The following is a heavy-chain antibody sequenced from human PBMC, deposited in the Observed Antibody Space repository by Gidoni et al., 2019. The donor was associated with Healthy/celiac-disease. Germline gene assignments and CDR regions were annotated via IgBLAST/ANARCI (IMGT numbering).Heavy chain of an antibody. CDR1: GFTFSSYA. V-gene: IGHV3-23*01. Sequence: EVQLLESGGGLVQPGGSLRLSCAASGFTFSSYAMSWVRQAPGKGLEWVSAISGSGGSTYYADSVKGRFTISRDNSKNTLYLQMNSLRAEDTAVYYCAKVHIAVAGTPRWFDPWGQGTLVTVSS. J-gene: IGHJ5*02. CDR3: AKVHIAVAGTPRWFDP. D-gene: IGHD6-19*01. CDR2: ISGSGGST.